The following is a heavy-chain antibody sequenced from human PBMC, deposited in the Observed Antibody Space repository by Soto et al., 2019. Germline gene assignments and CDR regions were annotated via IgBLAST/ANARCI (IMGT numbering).Heavy chain of an antibody. CDR2: ISANGGRA. Sequence: EAQLLESGGDLIQPGGSLTLSCAASGFTFASHAMSWVRQAPGKGLEWVSGISANGGRANYADSVKGRFSLSRDNSKNTKFLQMDSLPAEDTAIYYCASWVIALGGTGYFRHWGQGTLVTVSS. V-gene: IGHV3-23*01. CDR1: GFTFASHA. CDR3: ASWVIALGGTGYFRH. D-gene: IGHD6-19*01. J-gene: IGHJ1*01.